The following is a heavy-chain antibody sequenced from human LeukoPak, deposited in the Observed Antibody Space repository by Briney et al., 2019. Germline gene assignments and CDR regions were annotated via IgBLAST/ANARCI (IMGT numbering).Heavy chain of an antibody. D-gene: IGHD5-12*01. J-gene: IGHJ4*02. V-gene: IGHV4-59*12. CDR2: IYYSGST. CDR1: GGSISSYY. CDR3: ASLPASQRGFGGYREVYYFDY. Sequence: SETLSLTCTVSGGSISSYYRSWIRQPPGKELEWIGYIYYSGSTNYNPSLKSRVTISVDTSKNQFSLKLNSVTAADTAVYYCASLPASQRGFGGYREVYYFDYWGQGTLVTVSS.